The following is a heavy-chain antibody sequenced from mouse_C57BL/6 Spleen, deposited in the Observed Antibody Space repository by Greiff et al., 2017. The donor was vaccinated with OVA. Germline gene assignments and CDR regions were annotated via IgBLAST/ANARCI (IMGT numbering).Heavy chain of an antibody. D-gene: IGHD1-1*01. CDR1: GYTFTSYW. Sequence: QVQLKQPGAELVMPGASVKLSCKASGYTFTSYWMHWVKQRPGQGLEWIGEIDPSDSYTNYNQKFKGKSTLTVDKSSSTAYMQLSSLTSEDSAVYYCARPYYYYGSSGYAMDYWGQGTSVTVSS. J-gene: IGHJ4*01. V-gene: IGHV1-69*01. CDR2: IDPSDSYT. CDR3: ARPYYYYGSSGYAMDY.